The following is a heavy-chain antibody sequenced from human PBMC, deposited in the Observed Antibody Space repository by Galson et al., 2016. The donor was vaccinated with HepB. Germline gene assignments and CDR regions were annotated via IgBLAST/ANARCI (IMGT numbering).Heavy chain of an antibody. Sequence: SLRLSCAASGFIFNAYSMNWVRQAPGKGLEWVSSISGGSTYIIYADSIKGRFTISRDDAKNSLYLEMNSLRAEDTAVYYCARFETGVHQTPLENWGQGTLVTVSS. D-gene: IGHD2-8*02. CDR2: ISGGSTYI. CDR1: GFIFNAYS. J-gene: IGHJ4*02. V-gene: IGHV3-21*01. CDR3: ARFETGVHQTPLEN.